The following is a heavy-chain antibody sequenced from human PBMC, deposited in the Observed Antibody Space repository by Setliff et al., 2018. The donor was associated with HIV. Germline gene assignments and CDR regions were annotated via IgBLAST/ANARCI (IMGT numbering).Heavy chain of an antibody. CDR1: GFPFSAYA. CDR3: AKQVSGYFDY. V-gene: IGHV3-23*01. D-gene: IGHD3-10*01. Sequence: TSETLSLSCEASGFPFSAYAFSWVRQAPGKGLEWVSTSGNGGIIVYTDSVKGRFTMSRDNSKNTLFLVLTSLRPEDTAVYYCAKQVSGYFDYWGQGALVTVS. CDR2: SGNGGII. J-gene: IGHJ4*02.